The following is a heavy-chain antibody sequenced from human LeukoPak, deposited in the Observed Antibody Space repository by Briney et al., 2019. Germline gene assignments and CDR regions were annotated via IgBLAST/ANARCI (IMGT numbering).Heavy chain of an antibody. J-gene: IGHJ4*02. D-gene: IGHD3-22*01. V-gene: IGHV4-39*07. CDR1: GGSISSTSYY. CDR3: ARDYTYYYDSSGYFDY. Sequence: SETLSLTCTVSGGSISSTSYYWGWIRQPPGKGLEWIGSIYYSGSTYYNPSLESRVTISVDTSKNQFSLKLSSVTAADTAVYYCARDYTYYYDSSGYFDYWGQGTLVTVSS. CDR2: IYYSGST.